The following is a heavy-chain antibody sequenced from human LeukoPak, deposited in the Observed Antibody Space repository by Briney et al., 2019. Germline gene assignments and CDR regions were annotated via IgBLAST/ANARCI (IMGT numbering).Heavy chain of an antibody. J-gene: IGHJ4*02. CDR3: AKVDGITIFEVFDY. D-gene: IGHD3-3*01. V-gene: IGHV3-21*04. CDR1: GFTFSSYS. CDR2: ISSSSSYI. Sequence: KSGGSLRLSCAASGFTFSSYSMNWVRQAPGKGLEWVSSISSSSSYIYYADSVKGRFTISRDNAKNSLYLQMNSLRDEDTAVYFCAKVDGITIFEVFDYWGQGTLVTVSS.